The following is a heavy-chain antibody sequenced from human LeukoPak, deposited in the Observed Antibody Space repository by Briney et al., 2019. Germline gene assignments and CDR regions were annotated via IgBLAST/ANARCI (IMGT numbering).Heavy chain of an antibody. Sequence: ASVKVSCKASGYTFTNSYMHWVRQAPGQGLEWMGLINPSGGTTTYARKFQGRVTMTRDTSTSTVYMELSSLRSEDTAVYYCASGRLTVAGIDYYYYYMDVWGKGTTVTVSS. J-gene: IGHJ6*03. CDR2: INPSGGTT. CDR3: ASGRLTVAGIDYYYYYMDV. D-gene: IGHD6-19*01. V-gene: IGHV1-46*01. CDR1: GYTFTNSY.